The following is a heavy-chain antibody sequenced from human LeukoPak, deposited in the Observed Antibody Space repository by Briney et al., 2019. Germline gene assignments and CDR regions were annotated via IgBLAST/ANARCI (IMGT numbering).Heavy chain of an antibody. CDR1: GFTFSSYG. Sequence: QSGGSLRLSFAASGFTFSSYGMHWVRQAPGKGLEWVSAISGSGGSTYYADSVKGRFTISRDNSKNTLYLQMNSLRAEDTAVYYCAKSGSSSWYVLLDYWGQGTLVTVSS. J-gene: IGHJ4*02. CDR2: ISGSGGST. D-gene: IGHD6-13*01. CDR3: AKSGSSSWYVLLDY. V-gene: IGHV3-23*01.